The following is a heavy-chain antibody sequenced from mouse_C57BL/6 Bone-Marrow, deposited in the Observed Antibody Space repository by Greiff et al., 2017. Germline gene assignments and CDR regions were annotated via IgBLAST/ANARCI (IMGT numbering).Heavy chain of an antibody. CDR1: GYTFTDYY. D-gene: IGHD1-1*01. Sequence: QVQLQQSGAELVRPGASVKLSCKASGYTFTDYYINWVKQRPGQGLEWIARIYPGSGTTYYNEKFKGKATLTAEQSSSTAYMQLSSLTSEDSAVYVCARLRSWYFDVWGTGTTVTVSS. J-gene: IGHJ1*03. CDR3: ARLRSWYFDV. CDR2: IYPGSGTT. V-gene: IGHV1-76*01.